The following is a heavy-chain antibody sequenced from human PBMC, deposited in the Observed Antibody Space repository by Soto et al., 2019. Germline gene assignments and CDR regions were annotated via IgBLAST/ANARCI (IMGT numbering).Heavy chain of an antibody. D-gene: IGHD6-13*01. CDR1: GGSISSSSYY. V-gene: IGHV4-39*07. Sequence: SETLSLTCTVSGGSISSSSYYWGWIRQPPGKGLEWIGSIYYSGSTYYNPSLKSRVTISVDTSKNQFSLKLSSVTAADTAVDYCARVRGVAAGLYWKGYYFRDVWGKGTTVTVSS. CDR3: ARVRGVAAGLYWKGYYFRDV. J-gene: IGHJ6*03. CDR2: IYYSGST.